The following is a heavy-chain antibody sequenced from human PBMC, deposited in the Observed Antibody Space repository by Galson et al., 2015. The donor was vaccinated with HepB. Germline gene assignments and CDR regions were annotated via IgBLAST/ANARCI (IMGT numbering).Heavy chain of an antibody. Sequence: SLRLSCAASGFSLSSYWMSWVRQAPAKGLEWVASIKQDGSEIRYADSVKGRFTISRDNARDSLYLQMNSLRAEDTAVYYCARLACSDTSCWTFYQHWGQGTLVTVSS. CDR3: ARLACSDTSCWTFYQH. J-gene: IGHJ1*01. CDR2: IKQDGSEI. CDR1: GFSLSSYW. D-gene: IGHD2-2*01. V-gene: IGHV3-7*03.